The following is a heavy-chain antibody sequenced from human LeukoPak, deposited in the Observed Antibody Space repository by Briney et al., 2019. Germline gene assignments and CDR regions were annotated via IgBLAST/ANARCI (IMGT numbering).Heavy chain of an antibody. D-gene: IGHD6-13*01. V-gene: IGHV3-21*01. J-gene: IGHJ5*02. CDR2: ISSSSSYI. Sequence: GGSLRLSCAASGFTFSSYGMNWVRQAPGKGLEWVSSISSSSSYIYYADSVKGRFTISRDNAKNSLYLQMNSLRAEDTAVYYCARDTGYSSSLNWFDPWGQGTLVTVSS. CDR3: ARDTGYSSSLNWFDP. CDR1: GFTFSSYG.